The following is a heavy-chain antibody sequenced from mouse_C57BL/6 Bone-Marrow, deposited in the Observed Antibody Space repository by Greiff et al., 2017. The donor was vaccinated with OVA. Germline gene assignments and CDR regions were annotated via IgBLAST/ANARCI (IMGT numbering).Heavy chain of an antibody. Sequence: EVQLQQSGAELVRPGASVKLSCTASGFNIKDDYMHWVKQRPEQGLEWIGWIDPENGDTEYASKFQGKATITADTSSNTAYLQLSSLTAEDTAVYYCTTNSPELLRQWDFDVWGTGTTVTVSS. V-gene: IGHV14-4*01. CDR3: TTNSPELLRQWDFDV. CDR2: IDPENGDT. D-gene: IGHD1-1*01. CDR1: GFNIKDDY. J-gene: IGHJ1*03.